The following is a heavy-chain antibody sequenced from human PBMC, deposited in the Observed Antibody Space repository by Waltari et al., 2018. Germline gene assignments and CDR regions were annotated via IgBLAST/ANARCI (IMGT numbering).Heavy chain of an antibody. V-gene: IGHV4-61*02. J-gene: IGHJ5*02. CDR1: GGSISSGSYY. CDR3: ARAPVYCSSTSCYDGGWFDP. CDR2: IYTSGST. D-gene: IGHD2-2*01. Sequence: QVQLQESGPGLVKPSQTLSLTCTVSGGSISSGSYYWSWIRQPAGKGLEWIGRIYTSGSTNYNPSLMSRVTISVDTSKNQFSLKLSSVTAADTAVYYCARAPVYCSSTSCYDGGWFDPWGQGTLVTVSS.